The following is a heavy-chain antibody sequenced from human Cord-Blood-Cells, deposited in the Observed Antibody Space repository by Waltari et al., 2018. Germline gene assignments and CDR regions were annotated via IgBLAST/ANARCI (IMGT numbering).Heavy chain of an antibody. Sequence: QVQLVESGGGVVQPGRSLRLSCAASGFTFSRYAMHWVRQAPGKGLEWVAVISYDGSNKYYADSVKGRFTISRDNSKNTLYLQMNSLRAEDTAVYYCAREGWGFFYYFDYWGQGTLVTVSS. CDR3: AREGWGFFYYFDY. J-gene: IGHJ4*02. CDR2: ISYDGSNK. V-gene: IGHV3-30-3*01. CDR1: GFTFSRYA. D-gene: IGHD3-16*01.